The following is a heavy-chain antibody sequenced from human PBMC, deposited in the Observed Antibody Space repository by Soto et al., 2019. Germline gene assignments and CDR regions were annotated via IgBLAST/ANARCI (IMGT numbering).Heavy chain of an antibody. J-gene: IGHJ5*02. Sequence: GGSLRLSCGASGFAFSTYAMIWVRQAPGKGLECISLISGTGVPTLYAESVKGRFSVSRDNSKDTLFLEMNNLRVDDTAIYYYAKSFCSSSSCFFLWVDPWGPGTLVTVA. D-gene: IGHD2-2*01. CDR1: GFAFSTYA. CDR3: AKSFCSSSSCFFLWVDP. CDR2: ISGTGVPT. V-gene: IGHV3-23*01.